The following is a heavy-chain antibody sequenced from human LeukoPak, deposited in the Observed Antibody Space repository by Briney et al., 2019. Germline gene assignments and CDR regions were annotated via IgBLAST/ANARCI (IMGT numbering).Heavy chain of an antibody. CDR1: GYTFTGYY. CDR3: ARDPPCGGDCYAFDI. V-gene: IGHV1-46*01. CDR2: INPSGGST. D-gene: IGHD2-21*02. J-gene: IGHJ3*02. Sequence: ASVKVSCKASGYTFTGYYMHWVRQAPGQGLEWMGIINPSGGSTSYAQKFQGRVTMTRDTSTSTVYMELSSLRSEDTAVYYCARDPPCGGDCYAFDIWGQGTMVTVSS.